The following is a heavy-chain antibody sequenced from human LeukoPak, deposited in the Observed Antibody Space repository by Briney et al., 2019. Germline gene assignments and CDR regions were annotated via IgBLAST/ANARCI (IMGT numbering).Heavy chain of an antibody. D-gene: IGHD6-13*01. Sequence: GGSLRLSCAASGFTFSSYAMSWVRQAPGKGLEWVSAISGSGGSTYYADSVKGRFTISRDNSKNTLYLQMNSLRAEDTAVYYCARERHSSSWYESPYNWFDPWGQGTLVTVSS. CDR1: GFTFSSYA. CDR3: ARERHSSSWYESPYNWFDP. V-gene: IGHV3-23*01. CDR2: ISGSGGST. J-gene: IGHJ5*02.